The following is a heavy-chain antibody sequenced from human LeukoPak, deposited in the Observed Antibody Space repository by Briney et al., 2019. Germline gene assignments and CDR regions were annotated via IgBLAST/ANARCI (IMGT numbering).Heavy chain of an antibody. CDR3: ARSLCSSTSCYTGDAFDI. CDR2: IYHSGST. Sequence: SETLSLTCAVSGYSISSGYYWGWIRPPPGKGLEWFGSIYHSGSTYYNPSLKSRVTISVDTSKNQFSLKLSSVSAADTAVYYCARSLCSSTSCYTGDAFDIWGQGTMVTVSS. D-gene: IGHD2-2*02. CDR1: GYSISSGYY. J-gene: IGHJ3*02. V-gene: IGHV4-38-2*01.